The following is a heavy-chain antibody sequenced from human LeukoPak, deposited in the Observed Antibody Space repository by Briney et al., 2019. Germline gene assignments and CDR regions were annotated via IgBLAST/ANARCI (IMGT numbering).Heavy chain of an antibody. CDR2: RSSSSYT. CDR1: GFSFSDYS. D-gene: IGHD3-22*01. CDR3: ARGDYDSSGYYEV. J-gene: IGHJ4*02. Sequence: AGSLTLSRAASGFSFSDYSMSWIRQAPGKGLECISYRSSSSYTNYADSVKGRFTISRDNAKNSLYLQMNSLRAEDTAVYYCARGDYDSSGYYEVWGQASLVTVSS. V-gene: IGHV3-11*05.